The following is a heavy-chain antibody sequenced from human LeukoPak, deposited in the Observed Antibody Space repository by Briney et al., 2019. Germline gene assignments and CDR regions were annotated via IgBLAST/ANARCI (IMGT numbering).Heavy chain of an antibody. D-gene: IGHD3-10*01. CDR3: ARAYYYGSGSYYTGTLDS. Sequence: SVKVSCKASGGTFSSYAISWVRQAPGQGLEWMGGIIPIFGTANYAQKFQGRVTITADESTSTAYMELSSLRSEDTAVYYCARAYYYGSGSYYTGTLDSWGQGTLVTVSS. J-gene: IGHJ4*02. CDR1: GGTFSSYA. V-gene: IGHV1-69*01. CDR2: IIPIFGTA.